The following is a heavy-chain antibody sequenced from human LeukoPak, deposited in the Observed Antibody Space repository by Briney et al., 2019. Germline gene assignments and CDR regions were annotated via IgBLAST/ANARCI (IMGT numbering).Heavy chain of an antibody. CDR2: ISYDGSNK. D-gene: IGHD1-26*01. J-gene: IGHJ4*02. CDR3: GRDLGGRSGY. V-gene: IGHV3-30*03. CDR1: GFTFSSYG. Sequence: GGSLRLSCAASGFTFSSYGMHWVRQAPGKGLEWVAVISYDGSNKYYADSVKGRFTISRDNSKNTLYLQMNSLRAEDTAVYYCGRDLGGRSGYWGQGTLVTVSS.